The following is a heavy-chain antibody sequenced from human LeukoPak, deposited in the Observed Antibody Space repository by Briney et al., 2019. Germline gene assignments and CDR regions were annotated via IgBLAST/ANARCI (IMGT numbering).Heavy chain of an antibody. CDR1: GGSISSYY. J-gene: IGHJ3*02. Sequence: SETLSLTCTVSGGSISSYYWSWIRQPPGKGLEWIGYIYYSGSTNYNPSLKSRVTISVDTSKNQFSLKLNSVTAADTAVYYCARGDYYDRYAFDIWGQGTMVTVSS. CDR2: IYYSGST. D-gene: IGHD3-22*01. CDR3: ARGDYYDRYAFDI. V-gene: IGHV4-59*01.